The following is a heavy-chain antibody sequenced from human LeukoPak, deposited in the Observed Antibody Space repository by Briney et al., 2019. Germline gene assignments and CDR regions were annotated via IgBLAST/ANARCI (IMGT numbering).Heavy chain of an antibody. J-gene: IGHJ4*02. CDR2: IYPGDSDT. D-gene: IGHD3-22*01. CDR3: ARRGGHYYDSSGYYYFDY. V-gene: IGHV5-51*01. CDR1: GYSFTSYW. Sequence: GESLKISCKGSGYSFTSYWIGWVRQMPGKGLEWMGIIYPGDSDTRYSPSFQGQVTISADKSISTAYLQWSSLKASDTAMYYCARRGGHYYDSSGYYYFDYWGQGTLVTVSS.